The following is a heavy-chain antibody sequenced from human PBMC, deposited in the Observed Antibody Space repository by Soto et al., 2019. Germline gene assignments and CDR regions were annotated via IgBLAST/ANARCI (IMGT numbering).Heavy chain of an antibody. CDR1: GGSISSSSY. CDR3: RRSSRYSTDV. V-gene: IGHV4-39*01. D-gene: IGHD6-13*01. Sequence: QLQLQESGPGLVKPSETLSLTCTVSGGSISSSSYWGWIRQPPGKGLEWIGSIYSIGSTYYNPSLKSRVTISVDTSKNQFSLKLSSVTAADTAVYYCRRSSRYSTDVWGQGTTVTVCS. J-gene: IGHJ6*02. CDR2: IYSIGST.